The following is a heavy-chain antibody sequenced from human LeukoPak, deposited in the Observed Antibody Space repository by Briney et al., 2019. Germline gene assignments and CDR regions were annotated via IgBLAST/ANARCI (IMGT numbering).Heavy chain of an antibody. CDR1: GLSFSTYC. CDR2: ITYTFVT. D-gene: IGHD2/OR15-2a*01. J-gene: IGHJ4*02. CDR3: AGAEYHFLGPKDY. V-gene: IGHV3-48*01. Sequence: GRSLSLSCAASGLSFSTYCMTWVRQAPGEGLEWISIITYTFVTYYADSVKGRFTVSRDNAENSLYLQMSSLRAEDTAVYYCAGAEYHFLGPKDYWGQGSVVTVSS.